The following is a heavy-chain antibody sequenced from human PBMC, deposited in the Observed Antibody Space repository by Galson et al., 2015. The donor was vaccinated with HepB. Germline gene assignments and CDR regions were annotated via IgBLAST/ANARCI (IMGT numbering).Heavy chain of an antibody. CDR1: GLTFSSYG. D-gene: IGHD3-10*01. Sequence: SLRLSCAASGLTFSSYGMSWVRQAPGKGLEWVSYISTGSSTKYYADSVKGRLTISRDNAKSSLYLQLNSLRDEDTVVYYCARSLGRRGVDPQPYYFDYWGQGTLVTVSS. J-gene: IGHJ4*02. V-gene: IGHV3-48*02. CDR2: ISTGSSTK. CDR3: ARSLGRRGVDPQPYYFDY.